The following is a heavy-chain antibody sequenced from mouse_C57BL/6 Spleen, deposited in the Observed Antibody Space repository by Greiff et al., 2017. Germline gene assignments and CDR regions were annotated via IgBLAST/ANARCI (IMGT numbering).Heavy chain of an antibody. CDR2: ISSGGSYT. CDR3: ARNYYGSSPYYFDY. J-gene: IGHJ2*01. CDR1: GFTFSSYG. V-gene: IGHV5-6*01. Sequence: EVKLVESGGDLVKPGGSLKLSCAASGFTFSSYGMSWVRQTPDKRLEWVATISSGGSYTYYPDSVKGRFTISRDNAKNTLYLQMSSLKSEDTALHYCARNYYGSSPYYFDYWGQGTTLTVSS. D-gene: IGHD1-1*01.